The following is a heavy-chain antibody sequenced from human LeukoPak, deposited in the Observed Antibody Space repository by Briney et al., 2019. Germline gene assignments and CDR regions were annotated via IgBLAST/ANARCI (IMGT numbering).Heavy chain of an antibody. CDR1: GGSISSYY. CDR2: IYYSGST. J-gene: IGHJ4*02. V-gene: IGHV4-59*08. D-gene: IGHD2-15*01. Sequence: SETLSLTCTVSGGSISSYYWSWIRQPPGKGLEWIGYIYYSGSTNYNPSLKSRVTISVDTSKNQFSLKLSSVTAADTAVYYCASNYCSGGSCYSDYWGQGTLVTVSS. CDR3: ASNYCSGGSCYSDY.